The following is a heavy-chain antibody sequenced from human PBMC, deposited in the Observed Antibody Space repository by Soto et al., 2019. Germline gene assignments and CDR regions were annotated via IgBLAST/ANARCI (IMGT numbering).Heavy chain of an antibody. D-gene: IGHD3-10*02. J-gene: IGHJ4*02. CDR2: IIPIFGTA. Sequence: QVQLVQSGAEVKKPGSSVKVSCKASGGTFSSYAISWVRQAPGQGLEWMGGIIPIFGTANYAQKFQGRVTITADESTSTAYMELSSLRSEDTAVYYCARDLGDYDVGFVSYFDYWGQGTLVTVSS. CDR1: GGTFSSYA. V-gene: IGHV1-69*01. CDR3: ARDLGDYDVGFVSYFDY.